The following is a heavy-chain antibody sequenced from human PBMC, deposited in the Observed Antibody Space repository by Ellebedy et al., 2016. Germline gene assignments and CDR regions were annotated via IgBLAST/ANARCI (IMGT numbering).Heavy chain of an antibody. J-gene: IGHJ4*02. Sequence: GESLKISCAASGFIFSDYYMSWIRQAPGKGLEWVSYISGSGSTMFYADSVKGRLTISRDNAKNSLHLQMNSLRAEDTAVYYCARGGWSTNIDYWGQGTLVTVSS. CDR3: ARGGWSTNIDY. CDR2: ISGSGSTM. CDR1: GFIFSDYY. V-gene: IGHV3-11*01. D-gene: IGHD6-19*01.